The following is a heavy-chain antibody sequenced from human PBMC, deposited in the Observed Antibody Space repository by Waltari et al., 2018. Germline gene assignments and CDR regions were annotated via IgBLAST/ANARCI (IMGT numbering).Heavy chain of an antibody. J-gene: IGHJ5*02. Sequence: QVQLQQWGAGLLKPSETLSLTCAVYGGGSFSDSSWNGIRQPPGKGLEWIGERNHSGRTTSNPALTNRLTKSLDTSKAQFSLRMRSVTAADTAVYYCARADRGRSGKYASPAWGPWGQGTLVTVSS. V-gene: IGHV4-34*01. CDR2: RNHSGRT. CDR3: ARADRGRSGKYASPAWGP. CDR1: GGGSFSDSS. D-gene: IGHD1-26*01.